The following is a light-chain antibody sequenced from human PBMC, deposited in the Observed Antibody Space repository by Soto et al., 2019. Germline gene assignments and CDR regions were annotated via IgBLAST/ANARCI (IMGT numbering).Light chain of an antibody. CDR3: QQRSSWLT. CDR1: QSVGSY. CDR2: DAS. J-gene: IGKJ4*01. V-gene: IGKV3-11*01. Sequence: EIVLTQSPATLSLSPGERATLSCRASQSVGSYLAWYQQKPGQAPRLLIYDASSRATGIPARFTGSGSGTDFTLTISSLEPEDFAVYYCQQRSSWLTFGGGTKGDIK.